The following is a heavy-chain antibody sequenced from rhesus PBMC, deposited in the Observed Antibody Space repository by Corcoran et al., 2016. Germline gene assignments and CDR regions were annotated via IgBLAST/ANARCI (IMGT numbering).Heavy chain of an antibody. V-gene: IGHV4-99*01. CDR3: ARPYSGGWSGNFDY. Sequence: QVQLQESGPGLVKPSETLSLTCAVSGYSISSGYYWGWIRQPPGKGLEYIGYISGRSGSTYYNPSLKSRVTISKDTSKNQFSLKLSSVTAADTAVYYCARPYSGGWSGNFDYWGQGVLVTVSS. D-gene: IGHD6-37*01. CDR1: GYSISSGYY. CDR2: ISGRSGST. J-gene: IGHJ4*01.